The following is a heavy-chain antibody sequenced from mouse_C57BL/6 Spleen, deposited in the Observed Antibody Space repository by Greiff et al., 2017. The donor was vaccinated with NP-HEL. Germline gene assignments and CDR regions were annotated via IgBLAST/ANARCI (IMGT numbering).Heavy chain of an antibody. Sequence: QVQLQQSGAELVRPGASVTLSCKASGYTFTDYEMHWVKQTPVHGLEWIGAIDPETGGTAYNQKFKSKAILTADKSSSTAYMELRSLTSEDSAVYYCTRKNYGSLSFAYWGQGTLVTVSA. J-gene: IGHJ3*01. D-gene: IGHD1-1*01. CDR2: IDPETGGT. CDR3: TRKNYGSLSFAY. CDR1: GYTFTDYE. V-gene: IGHV1-15*01.